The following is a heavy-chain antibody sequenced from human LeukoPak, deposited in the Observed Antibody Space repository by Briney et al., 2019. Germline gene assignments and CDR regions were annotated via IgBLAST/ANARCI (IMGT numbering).Heavy chain of an antibody. CDR3: ARANRGYSYGKGGFDY. CDR1: GFTFSDFY. V-gene: IGHV3-11*04. CDR2: NTSSGSTI. Sequence: GRCLRLSRAVSGFTFSDFYMSWVREAPGRGLGWGLDNTSSGSTIYYADSAKGRFTSSRDNAKNSLYLQRNSLRAEDTAVYYCARANRGYSYGKGGFDYWGQGTLVTVSS. D-gene: IGHD5-18*01. J-gene: IGHJ4*02.